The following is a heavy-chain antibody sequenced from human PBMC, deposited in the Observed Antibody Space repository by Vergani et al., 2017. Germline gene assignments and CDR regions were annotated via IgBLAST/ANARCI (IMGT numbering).Heavy chain of an antibody. CDR3: ARQGVRLNRIDNYYYYGMDV. D-gene: IGHD3-3*01. CDR1: GGSFSSYY. CDR2: IYYSGST. J-gene: IGHJ6*02. V-gene: IGHV4-34*11. Sequence: QVQLQQWGAGLLKPSETLSLTCAVYGGSFSSYYWSWIRQPPGKGLEWIGYIYYSGSTNYNPSLKSRVTISVDTSKNQFSLKLSSVTAADTAVYYCARQGVRLNRIDNYYYYGMDVWGQGP.